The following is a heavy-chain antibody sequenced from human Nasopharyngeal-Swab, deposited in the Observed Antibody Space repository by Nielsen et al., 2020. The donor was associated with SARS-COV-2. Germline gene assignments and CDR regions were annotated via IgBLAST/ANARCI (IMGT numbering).Heavy chain of an antibody. V-gene: IGHV4-39*07. J-gene: IGHJ1*01. Sequence: SETLSLTCTVSGDSISSGTFSWGWIRRPPGKGLKWVGSFYYGGNRLYTFSNPSLKSRVTISVATPKNQFSLRLSSVTAADTAVYYCARGGVLDFWSGYFTSWGQGTLVTVSS. D-gene: IGHD3-3*01. CDR3: ARGGVLDFWSGYFTS. CDR2: FYYGGNRLYT. CDR1: GDSISSGTFS.